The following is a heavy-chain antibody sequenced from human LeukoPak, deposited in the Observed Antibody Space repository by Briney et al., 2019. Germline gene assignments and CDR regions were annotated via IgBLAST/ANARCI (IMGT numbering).Heavy chain of an antibody. V-gene: IGHV1-3*03. CDR1: GYTFTNYA. J-gene: IGHJ6*03. CDR2: INAANGHT. CDR3: ARGRGPPNTNRDFYFYYYMDV. D-gene: IGHD3-10*01. Sequence: ASVKVSCKASGYTFTNYAIHWVRQAPGQRFEWMGWINAANGHTEYSQEFQDRITITRDTSATTAYMELNNLRSEDMARYYCARGRGPPNTNRDFYFYYYMDVWGTGTTVTVSS.